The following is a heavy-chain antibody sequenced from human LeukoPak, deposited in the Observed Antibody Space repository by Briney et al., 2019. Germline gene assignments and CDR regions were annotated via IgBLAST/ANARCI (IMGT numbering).Heavy chain of an antibody. V-gene: IGHV3-48*03. D-gene: IGHD5-18*01. Sequence: GGSLRLSCAASGFTFSSYEMNWVRQAPGKGLEWVSYISSSGSTIYYADSVKGRFTISRDNAKNSLYLQMNSLRAEDTAVYCCARGGDVDTAMLGAFDIWGQGTMVTVSS. J-gene: IGHJ3*02. CDR1: GFTFSSYE. CDR3: ARGGDVDTAMLGAFDI. CDR2: ISSSGSTI.